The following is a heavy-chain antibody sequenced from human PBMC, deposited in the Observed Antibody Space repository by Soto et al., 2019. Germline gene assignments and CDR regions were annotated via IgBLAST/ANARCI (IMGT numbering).Heavy chain of an antibody. V-gene: IGHV1-2*04. Sequence: QVQLVQSGAEVKKPGASLKVSCKAFGNTSTAYYMTWVGQAPGQGLEWMGWINPNSGGTNYAQKFQGWVTMTRDTSISTAYMELSRLRSDDTAVYYCARGYSGYESNFDYWGQGTLVTVSS. D-gene: IGHD5-12*01. CDR1: GNTSTAYY. J-gene: IGHJ4*02. CDR2: INPNSGGT. CDR3: ARGYSGYESNFDY.